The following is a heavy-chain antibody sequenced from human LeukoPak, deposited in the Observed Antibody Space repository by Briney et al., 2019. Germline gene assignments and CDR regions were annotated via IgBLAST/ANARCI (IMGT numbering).Heavy chain of an antibody. CDR2: ISGSGGST. Sequence: GGSLRLSCAASGFTFSSYAMSWVRQAPGKGLEWASAISGSGGSTYYADSVKGRFTISRDNSKNTLYLQMNSLRAEDTAVYYCAKERDYVPFYGMDVWGQGTTVTVSS. V-gene: IGHV3-23*01. J-gene: IGHJ6*02. D-gene: IGHD4-17*01. CDR1: GFTFSSYA. CDR3: AKERDYVPFYGMDV.